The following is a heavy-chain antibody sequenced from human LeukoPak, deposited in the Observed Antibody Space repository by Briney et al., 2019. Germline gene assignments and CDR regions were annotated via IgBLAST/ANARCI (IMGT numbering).Heavy chain of an antibody. J-gene: IGHJ4*02. V-gene: IGHV3-7*04. CDR2: IKQDGSEQ. Sequence: GGSLRLSCAASGFTLSRYWMSWVRQAPGKGLEWVANIKQDGSEQYVDSVKGRFTISRDNAKNSVYLQMNSLRAEDTAVYYCARWGPDYWGQGTLVTVSS. CDR3: ARWGPDY. CDR1: GFTLSRYW. D-gene: IGHD3-16*01.